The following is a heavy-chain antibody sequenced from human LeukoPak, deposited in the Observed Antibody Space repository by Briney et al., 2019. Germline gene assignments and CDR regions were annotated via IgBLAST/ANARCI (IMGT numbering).Heavy chain of an antibody. CDR3: ARGITLDYDFWRGNYYYYMDV. D-gene: IGHD3-3*01. J-gene: IGHJ6*03. CDR2: IYHSGST. V-gene: IGHV4-4*02. Sequence: SETLSLTCAVSGGSISSSNWWSWVRQPPGKGLEWIGEIYHSGSTNYNPSLKSRVTISVDKSKNQFSLKLSSVTAADTAVYYCARGITLDYDFWRGNYYYYMDVWGKGTTVTVSS. CDR1: GGSISSSNW.